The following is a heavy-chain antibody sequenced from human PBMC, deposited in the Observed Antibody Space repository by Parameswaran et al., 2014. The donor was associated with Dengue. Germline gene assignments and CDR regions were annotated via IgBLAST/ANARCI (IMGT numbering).Heavy chain of an antibody. D-gene: IGHD3-9*01. J-gene: IGHJ1*01. CDR2: SALTMVT. Sequence: WVRQAPGPRAWSGWDGSALTMVTQTNAQKLQGRVTMTTDTSTSTAYMELRSLRSDDTAVYYCARVLGVRYFDWQHWGQGTLVTVSS. V-gene: IGHV1-18*01. CDR3: ARVLGVRYFDWQH.